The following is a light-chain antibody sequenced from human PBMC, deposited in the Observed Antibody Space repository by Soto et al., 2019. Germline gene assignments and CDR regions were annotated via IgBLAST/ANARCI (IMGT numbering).Light chain of an antibody. CDR1: QDITNY. V-gene: IGKV1-33*01. CDR3: QHYDNFPIT. J-gene: IGKJ4*01. Sequence: DIQMTQSPSSLSASVGDRVTITCQASQDITNYLNWYQQKSGKAPKLLIYDASNLETGVQSRFSGSGSGTDFTFTIRSLQPEDIATYYCQHYDNFPITFGGGTKVDIK. CDR2: DAS.